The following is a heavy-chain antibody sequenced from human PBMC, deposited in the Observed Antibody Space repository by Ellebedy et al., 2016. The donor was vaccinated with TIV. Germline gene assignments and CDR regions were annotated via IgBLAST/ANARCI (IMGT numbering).Heavy chain of an antibody. CDR3: ARARSSGWLHTPDY. J-gene: IGHJ4*02. V-gene: IGHV1-46*04. CDR2: INPSGGST. Sequence: AASVKVSCKVSGYTLTVLSMHWVRQAPGQGLEWMGIINPSGGSTTYAQKLQGRVTMTRDTSTSTVYMELSSLRSEDTAVYYCARARSSGWLHTPDYWGQGTLVTVSS. D-gene: IGHD6-19*01. CDR1: GYTLTVLS.